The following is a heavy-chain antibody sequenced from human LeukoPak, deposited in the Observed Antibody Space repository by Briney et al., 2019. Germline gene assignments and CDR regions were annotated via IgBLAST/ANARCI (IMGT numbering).Heavy chain of an antibody. V-gene: IGHV5-51*01. CDR3: ARLSGRVVCSAGSCYIDS. Sequence: GESLKISCKGSGYRFTSDWIGWVRQMPGKGLEWMGIIYPGASDTRYSPSFQGQVTISADKSVNTAYLQWSSLKASDTAMYYCARLSGRVVCSAGSCYIDSWGQGTLVTVSS. CDR2: IYPGASDT. CDR1: GYRFTSDW. J-gene: IGHJ4*02. D-gene: IGHD2-15*01.